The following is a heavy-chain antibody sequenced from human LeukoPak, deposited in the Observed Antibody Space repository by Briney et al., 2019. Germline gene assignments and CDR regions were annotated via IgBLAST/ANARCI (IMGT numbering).Heavy chain of an antibody. D-gene: IGHD2-2*01. CDR1: GSSFTSYW. CDR2: IYPGDSDT. CDR3: ARLGYCSSTSCYGPRYFQH. J-gene: IGHJ1*01. V-gene: IGHV5-51*01. Sequence: GGPLEISCQGSGSSFTSYWIGWVRQMPGKGLEWMGIIYPGDSDTRYSPSFQGQVTTSADKSTSTAYLQWSSLKASDTAMYYCARLGYCSSTSCYGPRYFQHWGQGTLVTVSS.